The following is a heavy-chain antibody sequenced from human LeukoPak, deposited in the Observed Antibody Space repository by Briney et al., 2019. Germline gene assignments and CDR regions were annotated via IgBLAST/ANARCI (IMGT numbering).Heavy chain of an antibody. CDR3: ATGNLGDYGRDAFDI. Sequence: PSETLSLTYTVSGGSISSGGYYWSWIRQHPGKGLEWIGYIYYSGSTYYNPSLKSRVTISVDTSKNQFSLKLSSVTAADTAVYYCATGNLGDYGRDAFDIWGQGTMVTVSS. CDR1: GGSISSGGYY. J-gene: IGHJ3*02. CDR2: IYYSGST. D-gene: IGHD4-17*01. V-gene: IGHV4-31*03.